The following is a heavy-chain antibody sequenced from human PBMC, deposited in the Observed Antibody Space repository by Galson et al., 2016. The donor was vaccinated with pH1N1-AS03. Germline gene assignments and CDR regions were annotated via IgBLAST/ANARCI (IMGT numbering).Heavy chain of an antibody. V-gene: IGHV3-15*01. J-gene: IGHJ3*02. CDR1: GFTFSNAW. CDR2: IKNRENGRTT. CDR3: TTDDYGDYRGTGSGTKDAFDM. Sequence: SLRLACAASGFTFSNAWMSWVRQAPGKGLEWVGLIKNRENGRTTDYAAPVKGRFTISRDDSKNTLYLQMNSLKTEDTAVYYCTTDDYGDYRGTGSGTKDAFDMWCQGTMVTVSS. D-gene: IGHD4-17*01.